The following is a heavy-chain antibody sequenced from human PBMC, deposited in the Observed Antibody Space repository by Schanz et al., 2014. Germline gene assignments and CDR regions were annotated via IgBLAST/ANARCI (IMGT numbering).Heavy chain of an antibody. D-gene: IGHD1-26*01. Sequence: QVQLVQSGPEVKKPGASVKVSCKASGYTFTNHYLHWVRQAPGQGLEWMGWIGGSDGNTNFAQKFQGRVTMTTDTSTSTVYMELRSLTSDDSAVYYCARDRDQWDGNYLDYWGRGTLVTVSS. CDR3: ARDRDQWDGNYLDY. J-gene: IGHJ4*02. V-gene: IGHV1-18*04. CDR1: GYTFTNHY. CDR2: IGGSDGNT.